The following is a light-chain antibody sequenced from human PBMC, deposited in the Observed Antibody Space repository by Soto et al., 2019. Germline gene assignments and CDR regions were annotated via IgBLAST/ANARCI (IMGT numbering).Light chain of an antibody. V-gene: IGKV3-11*01. CDR2: DAS. J-gene: IGKJ2*01. CDR1: QSVSNY. CDR3: QQCSTWPRHT. Sequence: EIVLTQSPVTLSLSPGEGATVSCRASQSVSNYLARYQHKPGQAPRLLIYDASNRATGIPTRFSGSGSGTDFTPTISSLEFEDFAVYYCQQCSTWPRHTFGQGTKLEIK.